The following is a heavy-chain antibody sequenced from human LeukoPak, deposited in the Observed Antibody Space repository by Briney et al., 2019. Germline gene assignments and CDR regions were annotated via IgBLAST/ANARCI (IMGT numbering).Heavy chain of an antibody. CDR3: AKDTSLGLRCSTFDY. V-gene: IGHV3-9*01. D-gene: IGHD3-10*02. CDR1: GFTFYDYD. J-gene: IGHJ4*02. Sequence: GGSLRLSCAAWGFTFYDYDMHGVRRAPGKGGGGGSAIRWKSGRIVYADSVKGRFTSSRENAKNSMYVQMDSRRGEETGLYYCAKDTSLGLRCSTFDYWGQGALVTVSS. CDR2: IRWKSGRI.